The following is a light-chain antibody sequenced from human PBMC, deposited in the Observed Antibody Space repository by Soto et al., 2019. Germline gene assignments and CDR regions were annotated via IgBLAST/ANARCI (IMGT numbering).Light chain of an antibody. J-gene: IGKJ1*01. Sequence: AIRMTQSPSSFSASTGDRVTITCRSSQGISSYLAWYQQKPGKAPKLLIYAASTLQSGVPSRFSGSGSGTDFTLTISCLQSEDFATYYCQQYYRYPRTFGQGTEVEIK. V-gene: IGKV1-8*01. CDR3: QQYYRYPRT. CDR1: QGISSY. CDR2: AAS.